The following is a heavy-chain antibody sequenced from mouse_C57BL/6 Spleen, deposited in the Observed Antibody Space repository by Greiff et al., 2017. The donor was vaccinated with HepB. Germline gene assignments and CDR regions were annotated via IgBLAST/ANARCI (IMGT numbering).Heavy chain of an antibody. CDR2: INPSSGYT. Sequence: VQLQESGAELARPGASVKMSCKASGYTFTSYTMHWVKQRPGQGLEWIGYINPSSGYTKYNQKFKDKATLTADKSSSTAYMQLSSLTSEDSAVYYCARDYSNYERFAYWGQGTLVTVSA. J-gene: IGHJ3*01. CDR1: GYTFTSYT. V-gene: IGHV1-4*01. CDR3: ARDYSNYERFAY. D-gene: IGHD2-5*01.